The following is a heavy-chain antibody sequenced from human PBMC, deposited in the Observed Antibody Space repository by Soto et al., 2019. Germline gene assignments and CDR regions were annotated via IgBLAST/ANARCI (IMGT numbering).Heavy chain of an antibody. J-gene: IGHJ4*02. V-gene: IGHV3-30*18. CDR2: ISYDGSNK. Sequence: PGGSLRLSCAASGFTFSSYGMHWVRQAPGKGLEWVAVISYDGSNKYYADSVKGRFTISRDNSKNTLYLQVSSLRAEDTAVYYCAKVTWNHPSGGDYWGQGTLVTVSS. D-gene: IGHD1-1*01. CDR3: AKVTWNHPSGGDY. CDR1: GFTFSSYG.